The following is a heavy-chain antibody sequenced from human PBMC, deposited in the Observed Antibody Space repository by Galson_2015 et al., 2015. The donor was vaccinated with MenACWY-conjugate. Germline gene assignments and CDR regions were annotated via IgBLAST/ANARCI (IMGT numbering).Heavy chain of an antibody. V-gene: IGHV4-59*08. CDR3: ARLPTWGSSFGYFDY. CDR2: IRDTGSL. Sequence: SETLSLTCTVSGASISSHHWSWFRQPPGKGLEWIAYIRDTGSLKDNPSLKSRATMSADKSNNQFSLRLISVTAADTAVYYCARLPTWGSSFGYFDYWGQGIVVAVSS. D-gene: IGHD7-27*01. CDR1: GASISSHH. J-gene: IGHJ4*02.